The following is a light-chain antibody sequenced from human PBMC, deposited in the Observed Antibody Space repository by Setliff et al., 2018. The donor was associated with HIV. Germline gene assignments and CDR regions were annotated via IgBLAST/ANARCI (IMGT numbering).Light chain of an antibody. J-gene: IGLJ1*01. CDR3: CSYAGRDTFVV. CDR2: EVN. CDR1: ISDIGSYNR. V-gene: IGLV2-23*02. Sequence: QSALTQPPSVSASPGQSIIISCTGTISDIGSYNRVSWYQQRPGTAPNLIIYEVNKRPSGVSNRFSGSKSGNTASLAISGLQADDEADYYCCSYAGRDTFVVFGTGTKVTVL.